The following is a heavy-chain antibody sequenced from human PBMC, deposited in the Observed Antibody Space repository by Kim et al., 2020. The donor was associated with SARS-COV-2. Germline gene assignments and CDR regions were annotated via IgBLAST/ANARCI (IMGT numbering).Heavy chain of an antibody. V-gene: IGHV4-39*01. CDR3: ARHLPTTVTGMDV. Sequence: NPSLKSRVTIAVDTSKNQFSLKLSSVAAADTAVYYCARHLPTTVTGMDVWGQGTTVTVSS. D-gene: IGHD4-17*01. J-gene: IGHJ6*02.